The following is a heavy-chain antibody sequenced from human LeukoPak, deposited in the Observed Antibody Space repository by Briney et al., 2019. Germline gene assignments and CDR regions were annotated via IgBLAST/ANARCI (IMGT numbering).Heavy chain of an antibody. D-gene: IGHD4/OR15-4a*01. CDR2: ISYDGGNK. CDR1: GFTFSRSA. Sequence: HSGGSLRLSCAASGFTFSRSAMHWVRQAPGKGLEWVAIISYDGGNKYYSDSVKGRFTISRDNSKNTLYLQMNSLRAEDTAVYYCARRAGAYSHPYDYWGQGTLVTVSS. CDR3: ARRAGAYSHPYDY. V-gene: IGHV3-30*14. J-gene: IGHJ4*02.